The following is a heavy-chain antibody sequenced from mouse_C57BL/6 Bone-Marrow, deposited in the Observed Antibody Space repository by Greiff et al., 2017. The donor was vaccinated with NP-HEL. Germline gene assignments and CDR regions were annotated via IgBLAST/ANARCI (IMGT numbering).Heavy chain of an antibody. CDR1: GFSLTSYG. CDR3: ARNFPGRHYWYFDV. CDR2: IWSGGST. V-gene: IGHV2-2*01. Sequence: QVQLQQSGPGLVQPSQSLSITCTVSGFSLTSYGVHWVRQSPGTGLEWLGVIWSGGSTDYNAAFISRLSISKDNSKSQVFFKMNSLQADDTAIYYCARNFPGRHYWYFDVWGTGTTVTVSS. D-gene: IGHD3-1*01. J-gene: IGHJ1*03.